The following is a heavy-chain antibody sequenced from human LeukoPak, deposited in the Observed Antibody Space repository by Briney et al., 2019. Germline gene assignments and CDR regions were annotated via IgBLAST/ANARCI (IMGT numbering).Heavy chain of an antibody. J-gene: IGHJ4*02. Sequence: GGSLRLSCAASGFTFSSYAMSWVRQAPGKGLEWVSAISGSGGSTYYADSVKGRFTISRDNSKNTLYLQMNSLRAEDTAVYYCAKEDGLRYFDWASGPFDYWGQGTLVTVSS. V-gene: IGHV3-23*01. CDR3: AKEDGLRYFDWASGPFDY. CDR1: GFTFSSYA. CDR2: ISGSGGST. D-gene: IGHD3-9*01.